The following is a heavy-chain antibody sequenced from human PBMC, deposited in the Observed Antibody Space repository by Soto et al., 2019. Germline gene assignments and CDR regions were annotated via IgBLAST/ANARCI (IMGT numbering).Heavy chain of an antibody. Sequence: QVQLQESGPGLVPPSGTLSLTCAVSGDSINNSHWWSWVRQTPGKGLEWIGETYHSGTTNYNPSLKTRVTISIDKSKNQFSLKMNSVTAADTAVYYCAREVNSSPARGPNWFDPWGQGTLVTVSS. J-gene: IGHJ5*02. CDR2: TYHSGTT. V-gene: IGHV4-4*02. CDR3: AREVNSSPARGPNWFDP. D-gene: IGHD6-13*01. CDR1: GDSINNSHW.